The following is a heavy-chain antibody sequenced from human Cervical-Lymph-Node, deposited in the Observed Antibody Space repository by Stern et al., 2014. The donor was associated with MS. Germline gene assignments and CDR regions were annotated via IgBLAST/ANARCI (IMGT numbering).Heavy chain of an antibody. V-gene: IGHV1-46*03. CDR1: GDTFASYP. D-gene: IGHD4-17*01. J-gene: IGHJ1*01. CDR3: ANPLPYAN. Sequence: QVQLVQSGSEVKKPGASVKVSCKASGDTFASYPIHWLRQAPGQGFMWMGIVNPTDGRTTYAQTFKGRVTLTRDTSTRTVYMELSSLRTEDTAMYFCANPLPYANWGQGTRVTVSS. CDR2: VNPTDGRT.